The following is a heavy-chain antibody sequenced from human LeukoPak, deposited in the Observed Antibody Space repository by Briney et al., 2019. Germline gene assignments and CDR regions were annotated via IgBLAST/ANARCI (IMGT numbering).Heavy chain of an antibody. CDR2: IYHSGST. J-gene: IGHJ3*02. D-gene: IGHD6-6*01. CDR1: GGSISSGGYY. V-gene: IGHV4-30-2*01. Sequence: SQTLSLTCTVSGGSISSGGYYWSWIRQPPGKGLEWIGYIYHSGSTYYNPSLQSRVTISVDRSKNQFSLKLSSVTAADTAVYYCAGYSSSNAFDIWGQGTMDTVSS. CDR3: AGYSSSNAFDI.